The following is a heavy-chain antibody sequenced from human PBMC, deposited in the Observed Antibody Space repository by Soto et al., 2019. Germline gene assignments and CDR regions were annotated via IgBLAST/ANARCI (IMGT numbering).Heavy chain of an antibody. CDR1: GDSIISSDFC. CDR2: IFYLGSS. Sequence: LSLTGTVSGDSIISSDFCWGWVRQPPGEVLEWIGSIFYLGSSYYNPSLKSRVTMSVDTSKNQFSLMLRSVTASDTALYFCARHPIARRNNNWFDPWGQGIMVTVSS. J-gene: IGHJ5*02. CDR3: ARHPIARRNNNWFDP. V-gene: IGHV4-39*01. D-gene: IGHD6-13*01.